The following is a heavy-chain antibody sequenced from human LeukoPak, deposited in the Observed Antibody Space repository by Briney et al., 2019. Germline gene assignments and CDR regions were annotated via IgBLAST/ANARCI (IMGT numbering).Heavy chain of an antibody. D-gene: IGHD3-22*01. V-gene: IGHV1-69*04. CDR1: GGTFSSYA. CDR2: IIPIFGIA. CDR3: ASGQINYYDSSGPRSYYYYGMDV. J-gene: IGHJ6*02. Sequence: SVKVSCKASGGTFSSYAISWVRQAPGQGLEWMGRIIPIFGIASYAQKFQGRVTITADKSTSTAYMELSSLRSEDTAVYYCASGQINYYDSSGPRSYYYYGMDVWGQGTTVTVSS.